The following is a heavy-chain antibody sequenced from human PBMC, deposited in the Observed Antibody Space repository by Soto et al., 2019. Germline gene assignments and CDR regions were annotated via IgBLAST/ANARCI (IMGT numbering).Heavy chain of an antibody. Sequence: QVQLVESGGGVVQPGRSLRLSCAASGFTFSSYGMHWVRQAPGKGLEWVAVISYDGSNKYYADSVKGRFTISRDNAKNALYLQMNSLRVEDTAVYYCAKEVDAVPGDYWGQGTLVTVSS. J-gene: IGHJ4*02. CDR1: GFTFSSYG. D-gene: IGHD1-26*01. CDR2: ISYDGSNK. CDR3: AKEVDAVPGDY. V-gene: IGHV3-30*18.